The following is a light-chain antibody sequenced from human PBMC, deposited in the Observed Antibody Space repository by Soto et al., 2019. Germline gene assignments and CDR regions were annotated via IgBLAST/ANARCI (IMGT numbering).Light chain of an antibody. V-gene: IGKV3-20*01. J-gene: IGKJ4*01. CDR2: GAS. CDR1: QSISSND. CDR3: LQYDTSPLT. Sequence: EIVLTQSPGTLSLSPWERATLSCRASQSISSNDLAWFQQKPGQAPRLLIYGASTRATGIPDRFGGSGSGTDFTLTISSLEPEDFALYHCLQYDTSPLTFGGGTKVDIK.